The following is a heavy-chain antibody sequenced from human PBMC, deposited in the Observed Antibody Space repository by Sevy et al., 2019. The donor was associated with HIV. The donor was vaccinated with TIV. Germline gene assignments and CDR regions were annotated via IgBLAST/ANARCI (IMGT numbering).Heavy chain of an antibody. V-gene: IGHV3-43D*03. CDR2: ISRDGSVI. J-gene: IGHJ4*02. CDR1: GFTFDDYA. Sequence: GGSLRLSCAASGFTFDDYAMHWVRQVPGKGLEWVSLISRDGSVIYYADSVKGRFSISRDNSKNSLYLQMNSLRPEDSALYYCAKAYGMAAVGCLGHWGQGTLATVSS. D-gene: IGHD6-13*01. CDR3: AKAYGMAAVGCLGH.